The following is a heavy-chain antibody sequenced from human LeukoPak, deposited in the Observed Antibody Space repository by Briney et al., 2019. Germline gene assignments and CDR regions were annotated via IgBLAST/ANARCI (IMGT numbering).Heavy chain of an antibody. CDR3: AARPLVVVAATYFDY. CDR1: GYTLTDHD. V-gene: IGHV1-58*02. CDR2: IVVGSGNT. Sequence: GASVKVSCKASGYTLTDHDIHWVRQAPGQRLEWIGWIVVGSGNTNYAQKFQERVTITRDMSTSTAYMELSSLRSEDTAVYYCAARPLVVVAATYFDYWGQGTLVTVSS. D-gene: IGHD2-15*01. J-gene: IGHJ4*02.